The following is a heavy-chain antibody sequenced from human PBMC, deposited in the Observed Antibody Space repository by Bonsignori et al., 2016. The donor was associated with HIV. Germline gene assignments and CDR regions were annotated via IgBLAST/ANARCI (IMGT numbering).Heavy chain of an antibody. Sequence: WVRQAPGQGLEWMGGIIPILGIANYAQKFQGRVTITADESTSTAYMELSSLRSEDTAVYYCASGLTFGGVIGAHFDYWGQGTLVTVSS. D-gene: IGHD3-16*02. V-gene: IGHV1-69*10. J-gene: IGHJ4*02. CDR2: IIPILGIA. CDR3: ASGLTFGGVIGAHFDY.